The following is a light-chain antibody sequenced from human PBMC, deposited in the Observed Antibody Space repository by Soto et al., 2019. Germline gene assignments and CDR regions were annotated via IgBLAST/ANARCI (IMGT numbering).Light chain of an antibody. CDR2: GNS. J-gene: IGLJ1*01. Sequence: QSVLTQPPSVSGAPGQRVTISCTGSSSNIGAGYDVHWYQQLPGTAPKLLIYGNSNRPSGVPDRFSGSKSGTSASLAITGLQAEDEAAYYCQFYDSSLSGVFGSGTKLTVL. V-gene: IGLV1-40*01. CDR1: SSNIGAGYD. CDR3: QFYDSSLSGV.